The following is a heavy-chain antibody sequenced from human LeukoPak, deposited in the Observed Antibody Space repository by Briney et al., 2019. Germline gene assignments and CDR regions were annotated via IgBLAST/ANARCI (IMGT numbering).Heavy chain of an antibody. CDR3: ARESGGLKRFDH. Sequence: ASVKVSCKASGYTLTSYYMHWVRQAPGQGPEWMGAVFPDGVSTKYAQKFQGRDTMTRDTSTATVYVVLSSLTSEDTALYYCARESGGLKRFDHWGQGTLVTISS. V-gene: IGHV1-46*01. D-gene: IGHD3-10*01. J-gene: IGHJ4*02. CDR1: GYTLTSYY. CDR2: VFPDGVST.